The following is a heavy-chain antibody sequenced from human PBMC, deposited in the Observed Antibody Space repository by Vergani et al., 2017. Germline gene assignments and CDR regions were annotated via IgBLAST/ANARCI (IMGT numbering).Heavy chain of an antibody. Sequence: EVQLVESGGVVVQPGGSLRLSCAASGFTFDDYTMHLVRQAPGKGLEWVSLISWDGGSTYYADSVKGRFTISRDNSKNSLYLQMNSLRAEDTALYYCVKDIAASGNYWYFDLWGRGTLVTVSS. J-gene: IGHJ2*01. D-gene: IGHD6-13*01. V-gene: IGHV3-43*01. CDR1: GFTFDDYT. CDR3: VKDIAASGNYWYFDL. CDR2: ISWDGGST.